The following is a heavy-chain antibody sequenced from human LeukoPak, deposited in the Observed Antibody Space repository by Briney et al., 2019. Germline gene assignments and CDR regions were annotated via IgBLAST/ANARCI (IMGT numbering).Heavy chain of an antibody. CDR2: IYYSGTT. V-gene: IGHV4-59*12. CDR3: ARAYDSSGYEP. Sequence: SETLSLTCTVSGGSISNYYWNWIRQPPGKGLEWIGYIYYSGTTNYNPSLKSRVSMSVDTSKNQFSLKLSSVTAADTAVYYCARAYDSSGYEPWGQGTLVTVSS. D-gene: IGHD3-22*01. CDR1: GGSISNYY. J-gene: IGHJ4*02.